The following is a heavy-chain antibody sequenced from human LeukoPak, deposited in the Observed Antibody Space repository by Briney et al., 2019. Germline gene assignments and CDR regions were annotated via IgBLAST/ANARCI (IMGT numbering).Heavy chain of an antibody. CDR3: ARGRGARYYDSSGLYYFDY. V-gene: IGHV1-2*02. D-gene: IGHD3-22*01. CDR2: INPNSGGT. J-gene: IGHJ4*02. Sequence: ASVKVSCKASGYTFTDYYIHWVRQAPGQGLEWMGWINPNSGGTKYAQQFQGRVTMTRDTSISTPYMDLSRLTSDDTAVYYCARGRGARYYDSSGLYYFDYWGQGTLVTVSS. CDR1: GYTFTDYY.